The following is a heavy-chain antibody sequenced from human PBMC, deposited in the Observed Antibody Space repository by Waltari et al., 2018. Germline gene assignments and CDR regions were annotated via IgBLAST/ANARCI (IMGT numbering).Heavy chain of an antibody. CDR2: RTASCLM. CDR1: GFPFSTYT. J-gene: IGHJ6*02. V-gene: IGHV3-23*01. CDR3: AKDEGARLAPTFGMDA. Sequence: EMRLLESGGALVQPGESLRLSCAASGFPFSTYTMNWVRQAPGKGLEWVAVRTASCLMHYGDSVNGRFIISRDNSKNTLYLEMYRLRVEDTATYYCAKDEGARLAPTFGMDAWGQGTTVIVS. D-gene: IGHD1-26*01.